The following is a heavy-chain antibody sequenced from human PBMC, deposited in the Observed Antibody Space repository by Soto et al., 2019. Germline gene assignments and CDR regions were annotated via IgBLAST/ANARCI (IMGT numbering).Heavy chain of an antibody. CDR1: VGSIQCNRW. CDR3: ARVYMVRGTIIRYFDY. Sequence: PSETLSLIFAARVGSIQCNRWWSWGRHPTGKGLEWIGKIYHSGSTNYNPSLKSRVTISVDKSKNQFSLKLSSVTAADTAVYYCARVYMVRGTIIRYFDYWGQGTLVTVS. V-gene: IGHV4-4*02. CDR2: IYHSGST. J-gene: IGHJ4*02. D-gene: IGHD3-10*01.